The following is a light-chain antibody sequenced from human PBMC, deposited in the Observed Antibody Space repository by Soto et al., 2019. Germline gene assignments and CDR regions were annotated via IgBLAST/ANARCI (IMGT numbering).Light chain of an antibody. Sequence: DIQMTQSPSSLSASVGDRVTITCRTSQSISNYLNWYQQKPGKAPKLLIYTASSLQSGVPSRFSGSGSWTDFTLTINTLQPEDFATYYCQQSYSTPWTFGQGTKVAIK. CDR1: QSISNY. CDR2: TAS. J-gene: IGKJ1*01. CDR3: QQSYSTPWT. V-gene: IGKV1-39*01.